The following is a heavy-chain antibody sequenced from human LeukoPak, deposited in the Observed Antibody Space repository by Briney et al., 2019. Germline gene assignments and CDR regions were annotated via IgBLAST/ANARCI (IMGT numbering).Heavy chain of an antibody. CDR2: INHSGST. D-gene: IGHD1-26*01. Sequence: PSETPSLTCAVYGGSFSGYYWSWIRQPPRKGLEWIGEINHSGSTNYNPSLKSRVTISVDTSKTQFSLKLSSVTAADTAVYYCARWRDLLFDYWGQGILVTVSS. CDR1: GGSFSGYY. J-gene: IGHJ4*02. CDR3: ARWRDLLFDY. V-gene: IGHV4-34*01.